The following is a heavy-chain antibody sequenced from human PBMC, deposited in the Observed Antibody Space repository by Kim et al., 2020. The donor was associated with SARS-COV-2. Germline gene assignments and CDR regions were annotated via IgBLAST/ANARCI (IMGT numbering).Heavy chain of an antibody. CDR1: GFTVSSKY. D-gene: IGHD1-26*01. CDR3: ASKTEWELGAFDF. J-gene: IGHJ3*01. V-gene: IGHV3-53*01. CDR2: IYRGGST. Sequence: GGSLRLSCAASGFTVSSKYMSWVRQAPGEGLEWVSVIYRGGSTYYADSVKGRFTISRDNSKNTLYLQMNSLRAEDTAVYYCASKTEWELGAFDFWGQGTMVTVSS.